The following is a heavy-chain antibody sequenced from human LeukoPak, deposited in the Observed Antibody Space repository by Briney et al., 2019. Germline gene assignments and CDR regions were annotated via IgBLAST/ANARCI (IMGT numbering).Heavy chain of an antibody. D-gene: IGHD3-3*01. V-gene: IGHV3-30*04. Sequence: GGSLRLSCAASGFTFSSYAMHWVRQAPGKGLEWVAVISYDGSNKYYADSVKGRFTISRDNSKNTLYLQMNSLRAEDTAVYYCARDSRSGRQPHTDYYMDVWGKGTTVTVSS. CDR3: ARDSRSGRQPHTDYYMDV. J-gene: IGHJ6*03. CDR1: GFTFSSYA. CDR2: ISYDGSNK.